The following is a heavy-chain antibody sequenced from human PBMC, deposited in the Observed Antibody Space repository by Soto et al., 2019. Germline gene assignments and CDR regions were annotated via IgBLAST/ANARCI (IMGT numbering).Heavy chain of an antibody. D-gene: IGHD2-8*01. CDR1: GFTFSTYA. J-gene: IGHJ3*02. CDR2: ISANGAYT. CDR3: AHPRGYGVFDAYDI. V-gene: IGHV3-23*01. Sequence: PGGSLRLSCAASGFTFSTYAMNWVRQAPGKGLEWVSAISANGAYTYYADSVKGRFTVSRDNSVNALYLQMSSLRIEDTAVYYCAHPRGYGVFDAYDIWGQGTMVTVSS.